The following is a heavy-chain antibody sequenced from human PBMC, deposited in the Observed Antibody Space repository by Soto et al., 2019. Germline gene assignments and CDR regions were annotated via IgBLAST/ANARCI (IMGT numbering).Heavy chain of an antibody. V-gene: IGHV4-59*13. D-gene: IGHD1-26*01. CDR3: ARVGAPYGMDA. J-gene: IGHJ6*02. CDR1: GGSISTYY. CDR2: IYYDGST. Sequence: QVQLQESGPGLVKPSETLSLTCTVSGGSISTYYWSWIRQPPGKTLEWIGYIYYDGSTNYNPSLKRRLTISVDTSQNQFSLRLTSVTAADTAVYYCARVGAPYGMDAWGQGTTVTVSS.